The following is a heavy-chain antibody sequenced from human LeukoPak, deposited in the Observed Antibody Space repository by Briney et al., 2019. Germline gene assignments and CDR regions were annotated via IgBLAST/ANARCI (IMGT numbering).Heavy chain of an antibody. V-gene: IGHV3-30*02. CDR1: GFVFRNYG. D-gene: IGHD6-19*01. J-gene: IGHJ4*02. CDR2: IRYDESNK. CDR3: GKDHYPYNSGSVIDF. Sequence: PGGSLSLSCAASGFVFRNYGMHWVRDAPDKGREGLAFIRYDESNKYYADSVKGRFTVSRDNSKNTLYIQMNSLRTDDTAVYYCGKDHYPYNSGSVIDFWGQGTLVPVSS.